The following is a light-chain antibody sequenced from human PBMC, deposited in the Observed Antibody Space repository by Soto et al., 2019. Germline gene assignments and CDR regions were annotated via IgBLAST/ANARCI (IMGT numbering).Light chain of an antibody. J-gene: IGKJ2*01. V-gene: IGKV1-39*01. Sequence: DIHMTQSPSSLSASVGDRVIITCRASQSIDTYLNWYQHKPGKAPKLLVYAASSSQSAVPSRFSGSGSGTDFTLTISSLQPEDCATYYCQQTYSTPYIFGQGTKLE. CDR3: QQTYSTPYI. CDR2: AAS. CDR1: QSIDTY.